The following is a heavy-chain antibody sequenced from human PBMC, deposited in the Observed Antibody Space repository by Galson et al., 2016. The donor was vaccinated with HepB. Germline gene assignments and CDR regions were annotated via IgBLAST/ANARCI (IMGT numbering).Heavy chain of an antibody. V-gene: IGHV3-30*18. J-gene: IGHJ6*02. D-gene: IGHD2-15*01. CDR2: ISFDGNNK. CDR3: AKALGCSGGSCRGKYFYGMDV. Sequence: SLRLSCAASGFTFSDYGMHWVRQAPGKGLEWVAVISFDGNNKFYADSVKGRFSISRDNSKDTLYLHVNSLRAEDTALYYCAKALGCSGGSCRGKYFYGMDVWGQGTTVTVSS. CDR1: GFTFSDYG.